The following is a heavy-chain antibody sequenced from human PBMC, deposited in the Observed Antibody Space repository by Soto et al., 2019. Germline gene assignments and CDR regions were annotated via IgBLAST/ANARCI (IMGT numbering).Heavy chain of an antibody. D-gene: IGHD1-1*01. CDR2: IYYSGST. CDR1: GGSISSYY. J-gene: IGHJ5*02. Sequence: QVQLQESGPGLVKPSETLSLTCTVSGGSISSYYWSWIRQPPGKGLEWIGYIYYSGSTNYNPSLKSRVTISVDTSKNQFSLKLSSVTAADTAVYYCARAQLEHLWVGCWFDPWGQGTLVTVSS. V-gene: IGHV4-59*01. CDR3: ARAQLEHLWVGCWFDP.